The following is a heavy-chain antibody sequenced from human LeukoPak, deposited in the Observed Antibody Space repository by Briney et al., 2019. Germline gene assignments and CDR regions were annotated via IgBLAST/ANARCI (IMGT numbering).Heavy chain of an antibody. Sequence: GGSLSLSCALSGFPFNNYAMSWVPGAAGTGLKWVSAIAGTGGTTYYADSVKGRFTISRDNSESTLYLQMNSLRAEDTAIYYCAKDRGVMGWLLDHWGQGILVTVSS. CDR3: AKDRGVMGWLLDH. CDR2: IAGTGGTT. J-gene: IGHJ4*02. D-gene: IGHD6-19*01. V-gene: IGHV3-23*01. CDR1: GFPFNNYA.